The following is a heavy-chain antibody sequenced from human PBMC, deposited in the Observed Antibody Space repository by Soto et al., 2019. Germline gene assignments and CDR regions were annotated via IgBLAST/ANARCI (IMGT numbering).Heavy chain of an antibody. CDR3: ARGLRPTYYYDSSGLN. J-gene: IGHJ4*02. V-gene: IGHV4-61*01. CDR1: GGSVSSGSYY. D-gene: IGHD3-22*01. Sequence: LTCTVSGGSVSSGSYYWSWIRQPPGKGLEWIGYIYYSGSTNYNPSLKSRVTISVDTSKNQFSLKLSSVTAADTAVYYCARGLRPTYYYDSSGLNWGQGTLVTVSS. CDR2: IYYSGST.